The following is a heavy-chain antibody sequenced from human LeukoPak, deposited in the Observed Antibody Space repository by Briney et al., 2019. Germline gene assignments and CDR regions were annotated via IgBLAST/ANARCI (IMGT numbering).Heavy chain of an antibody. J-gene: IGHJ6*02. Sequence: ASVKVSCKASGYTFTGYYMHWVRQAPGQGLEWMGWINPNSGGTNYAQKFQGRVTMTWDTSISTAYMELSRLRSDDTAVYYCARTYYDFWRDYYYYYGMDVWGQGTTVTVSS. CDR2: INPNSGGT. D-gene: IGHD3-3*01. CDR1: GYTFTGYY. CDR3: ARTYYDFWRDYYYYYGMDV. V-gene: IGHV1-2*02.